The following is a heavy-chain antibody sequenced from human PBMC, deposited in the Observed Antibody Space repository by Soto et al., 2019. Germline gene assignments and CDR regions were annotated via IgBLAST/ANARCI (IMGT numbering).Heavy chain of an antibody. CDR2: IYYSGGT. J-gene: IGHJ5*02. CDR3: ARGRVGWFDP. V-gene: IGHV4-31*03. Sequence: SETLSLTCTVSGGSISSGGYYWSWIRQHPGKGLEWIGYIYYSGGTYYNPSLKSRVTISVDTSKNQFSLKLSSVTAADTAVYYCARGRVGWFDPWGQGTLVTVSS. CDR1: GGSISSGGYY.